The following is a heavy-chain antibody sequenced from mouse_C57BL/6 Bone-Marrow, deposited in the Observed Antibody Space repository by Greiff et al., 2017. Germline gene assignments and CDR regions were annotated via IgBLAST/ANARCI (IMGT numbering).Heavy chain of an antibody. CDR3: TSQCYAMDY. CDR2: IDPENSYT. D-gene: IGHD6-1*01. V-gene: IGHV14-4*01. CDR1: GFNFNGYW. Sequence: VQLQQSGAELVMPGASVKLSCTASGFNFNGYWMHWVKQRPEQGLEWIGRIDPENSYTDYTYKFKGKATFTADKSSITAYLQLSSLTSEDTAVYYCTSQCYAMDYWGQGTSVTVSS. J-gene: IGHJ4*01.